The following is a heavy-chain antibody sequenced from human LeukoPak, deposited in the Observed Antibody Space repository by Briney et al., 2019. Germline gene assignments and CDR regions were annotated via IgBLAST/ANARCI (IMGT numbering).Heavy chain of an antibody. J-gene: IGHJ4*02. Sequence: GGSLRLSCAASGFTFDDYAMHWVRQAPGKGLEWVSGISWNSGSIGYADSVKGRFTISRDNSKNTLYLNMNSLRAEDTAVYYCATRGFPHYWGQGTLVTVSS. CDR1: GFTFDDYA. CDR3: ATRGFPHY. V-gene: IGHV3-9*01. D-gene: IGHD4-11*01. CDR2: ISWNSGSI.